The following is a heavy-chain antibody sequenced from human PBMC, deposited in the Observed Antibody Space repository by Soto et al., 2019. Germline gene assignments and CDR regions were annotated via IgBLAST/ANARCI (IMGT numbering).Heavy chain of an antibody. CDR3: ARDIGNFWSGRLTFDP. V-gene: IGHV4-30-4*01. CDR2: IYYSGST. D-gene: IGHD3-3*01. Sequence: SETLSLTCTVSGGSISSGDYYWSWIRQPPGKGLEWIGYIYYSGSTYYNPSLKSRVTISVDTSKNQFSLKLSSVTAADTAVYYCARDIGNFWSGRLTFDPWGQGTLVTVSS. J-gene: IGHJ5*02. CDR1: GGSISSGDYY.